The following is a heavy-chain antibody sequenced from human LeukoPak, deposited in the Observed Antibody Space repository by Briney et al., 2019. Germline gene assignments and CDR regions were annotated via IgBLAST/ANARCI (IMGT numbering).Heavy chain of an antibody. CDR1: GGSFSGYY. J-gene: IGHJ6*02. V-gene: IGHV4-34*01. CDR3: ATHGVGSSMDV. Sequence: PSETLSLTCAVYGGSFSGYYWSWIRQPPGKGLEWIGEINHSGSTNYNPSLKSRVTISVDTSKNQFSLKLSSVTAADTAVYYCATHGVGSSMDVWGQGTTVTVSS. CDR2: INHSGST. D-gene: IGHD1-26*01.